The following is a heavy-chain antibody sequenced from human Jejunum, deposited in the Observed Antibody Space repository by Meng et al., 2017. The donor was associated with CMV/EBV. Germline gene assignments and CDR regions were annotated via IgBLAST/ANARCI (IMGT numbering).Heavy chain of an antibody. CDR2: INRSGTS. Sequence: FSGYHWSWMRQPPGERLEWIGEINRSGTSNFHPSLESRVTISVDTSKNPFSLNLNSVTAADTAVYYCARHHSYDIWGYPHDASDIWGQGTMVTVSS. CDR3: ARHHSYDIWGYPHDASDI. CDR1: FSGYH. D-gene: IGHD3-22*01. J-gene: IGHJ3*02. V-gene: IGHV4-34*01.